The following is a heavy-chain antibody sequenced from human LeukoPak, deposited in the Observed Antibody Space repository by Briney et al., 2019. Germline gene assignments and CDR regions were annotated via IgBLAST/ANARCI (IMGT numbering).Heavy chain of an antibody. J-gene: IGHJ4*02. CDR2: ITVYNGNT. CDR1: GYTFTNYG. D-gene: IGHD3-3*01. CDR3: ARNDFWSGYQQVDY. V-gene: IGHV1-18*01. Sequence: ASVKVSCKASGYTFTNYGITWVRQAPGQGLEWMGWITVYNGNTNYAQKLQDRVTMTTDTSTSTAYMELRSLRSDDTAVYYRARNDFWSGYQQVDYWGQGTLVTVSS.